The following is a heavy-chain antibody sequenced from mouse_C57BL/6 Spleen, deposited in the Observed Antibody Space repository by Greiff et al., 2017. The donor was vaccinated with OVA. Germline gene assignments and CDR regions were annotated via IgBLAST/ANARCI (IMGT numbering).Heavy chain of an antibody. CDR1: GFTFSSYA. J-gene: IGHJ4*01. CDR3: AREDGYYAYAMDY. Sequence: VQLQQSGGGLVKPGGSLKLSCAASGFTFSSYAMSWVRQTPEKRLEWVATISDGGSYTYYPDNVKGRFTISRDNAKNNLYLQMSHLKSEDTAMYYCAREDGYYAYAMDYWGQGTSVTVSS. D-gene: IGHD2-3*01. CDR2: ISDGGSYT. V-gene: IGHV5-4*01.